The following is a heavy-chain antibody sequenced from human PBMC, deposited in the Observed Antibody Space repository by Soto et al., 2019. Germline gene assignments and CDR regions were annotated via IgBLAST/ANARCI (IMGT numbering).Heavy chain of an antibody. CDR2: ITGHGGGT. V-gene: IGHV3-23*01. Sequence: PGGSLRLSCAASGFTFSSYGMSWVRQAPGKGLEWVSTITGHGGGTYYADSVTGRFTISRDNFKNTLYLQMTSLRAEDTAVYYCAKVEGVFWSGHNYGMDVWGQGTTVTVSS. CDR1: GFTFSSYG. D-gene: IGHD3-3*01. CDR3: AKVEGVFWSGHNYGMDV. J-gene: IGHJ6*02.